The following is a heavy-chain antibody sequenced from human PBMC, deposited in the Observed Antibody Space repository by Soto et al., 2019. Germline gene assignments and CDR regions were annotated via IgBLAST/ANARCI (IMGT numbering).Heavy chain of an antibody. V-gene: IGHV4-59*01. D-gene: IGHD3-10*01. CDR2: IYYTGNT. CDR3: AGGPYYFGLDV. J-gene: IGHJ6*02. CDR1: GGSINTYY. Sequence: SETLSLTCSASGGSINTYYWNWIRQSPGKGLEWIGYIYYTGNTKYNPSLESRVTISVDTSKKQFFLKLNSVTPADTAVYYCAGGPYYFGLDVWGQGTTVTVSS.